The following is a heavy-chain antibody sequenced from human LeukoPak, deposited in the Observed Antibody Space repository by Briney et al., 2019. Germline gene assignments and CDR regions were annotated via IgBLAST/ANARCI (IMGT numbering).Heavy chain of an antibody. Sequence: ASVKVSCKASGYTFTGYYMHWVRQAPGQGLEWMGWINPNSGGTNYAQKSQGRVTMTRDTSISTAYMELSRLRSDDTAVYYCARDQAMGPLPFDYWGQGTLVTVSS. CDR3: ARDQAMGPLPFDY. J-gene: IGHJ4*02. CDR2: INPNSGGT. D-gene: IGHD5-18*01. CDR1: GYTFTGYY. V-gene: IGHV1-2*02.